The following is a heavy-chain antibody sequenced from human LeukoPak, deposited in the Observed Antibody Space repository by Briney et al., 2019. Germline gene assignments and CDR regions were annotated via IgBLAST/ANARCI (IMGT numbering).Heavy chain of an antibody. CDR1: GDSISSYH. D-gene: IGHD4-23*01. V-gene: IGHV4-4*07. J-gene: IGHJ4*02. CDR3: ARSLGKGYCFDS. CDR2: FYTTGNT. Sequence: SETLSLTCTVSGDSISSYHWSWIRLPAGKGLEWIGHFYTTGNTNYNPSLKSRVTMSVDTSKNQFSLKLSSVTAADTAVYYCARSLGKGYCFDSWGQGTLVTVSS.